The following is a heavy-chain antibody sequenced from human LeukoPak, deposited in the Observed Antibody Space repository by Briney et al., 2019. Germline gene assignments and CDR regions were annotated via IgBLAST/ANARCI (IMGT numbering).Heavy chain of an antibody. CDR3: AREDDSSLLDY. J-gene: IGHJ4*02. V-gene: IGHV3-64*01. D-gene: IGHD3-22*01. CDR1: GFTFSFYP. Sequence: GGSLRLSCAASGFTFSFYPMHWVRQAPGKGLEYVSGISSNGGSTYYANSAKGRFTISRDNPKNTLYLQMGSLRAEDMAVYYCAREDDSSLLDYWGQGTPVTLSS. CDR2: ISSNGGST.